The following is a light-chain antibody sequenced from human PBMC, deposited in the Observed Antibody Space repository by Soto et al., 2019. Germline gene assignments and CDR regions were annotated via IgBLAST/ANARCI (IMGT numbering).Light chain of an antibody. V-gene: IGKV3-11*01. CDR1: QSVRSY. J-gene: IGKJ2*01. CDR2: DAS. Sequence: EIVLTQSPATLSLSPGERATLSCRASQSVRSYLAWYQQKPGQAPRLVIYDASKRATGIPARFSGSGSGTDFTLTISSLAPEDFAVYYCQQRNWPPYAFGQGTKLEIK. CDR3: QQRNWPPYA.